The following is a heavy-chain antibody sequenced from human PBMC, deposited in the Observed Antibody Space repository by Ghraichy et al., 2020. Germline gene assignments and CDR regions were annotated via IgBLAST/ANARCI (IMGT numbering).Heavy chain of an antibody. CDR2: ISGSGGIT. Sequence: GGSLRLSCAASGFTFSSYAMSWVRQAPGKGLEWVSAISGSGGITYHADSVKDRFTISRDNSKNTLYLQMNSLRVEDTAVYYCTKDPPSSGSGKNWFDPWGQGTLVTVSS. J-gene: IGHJ5*02. D-gene: IGHD3-10*01. V-gene: IGHV3-23*01. CDR3: TKDPPSSGSGKNWFDP. CDR1: GFTFSSYA.